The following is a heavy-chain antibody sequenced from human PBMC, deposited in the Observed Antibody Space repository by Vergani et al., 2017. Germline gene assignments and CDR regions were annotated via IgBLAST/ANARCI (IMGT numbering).Heavy chain of an antibody. Sequence: QVQLVQSGAEVKKPGSSVKVSCKASGGTFSSYGMHWVRQAPGKGLEWVAVIWYDGSNKYYADSVKGRFTISRDNSKNTLYLQMNSLRAEDTAVYYCAGAPIIGYSGYQGFFDYWGQGTLVTVSS. V-gene: IGHV3-33*01. D-gene: IGHD5-12*01. CDR3: AGAPIIGYSGYQGFFDY. J-gene: IGHJ4*02. CDR1: GGTFSSYG. CDR2: IWYDGSNK.